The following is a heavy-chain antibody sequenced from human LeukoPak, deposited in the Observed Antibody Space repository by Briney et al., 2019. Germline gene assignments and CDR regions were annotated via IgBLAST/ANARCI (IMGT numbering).Heavy chain of an antibody. V-gene: IGHV1-24*01. CDR1: GYTLTELS. CDR2: FDPEDGET. J-gene: IGHJ4*02. Sequence: ASVKVSCKVSGYTLTELSMHWVRQAPGKGLEWMGGFDPEDGETIYAQKFQGRVTMTEDTSTDTAYMELSSLRSEDTAVYYCATDFMRYSSSWPFDYWGQGTLVTVSS. CDR3: ATDFMRYSSSWPFDY. D-gene: IGHD6-13*01.